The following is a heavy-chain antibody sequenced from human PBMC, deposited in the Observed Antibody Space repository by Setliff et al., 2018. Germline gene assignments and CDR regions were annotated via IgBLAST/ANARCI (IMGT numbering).Heavy chain of an antibody. D-gene: IGHD6-13*01. CDR2: INPGGGSA. CDR1: GYTLSRHY. V-gene: IGHV1-46*01. J-gene: IGHJ4*02. CDR3: GRAGVVAADRKGVFEY. Sequence: GASVKVSCKATGYTLSRHYMHWVRQAPGQGLEWMGIINPGGGSASIVEKFQGRVTMTSDTSTSTVYLDLSGLTSEDTAVYYCGRAGVVAADRKGVFEYWGQGSLVTVSS.